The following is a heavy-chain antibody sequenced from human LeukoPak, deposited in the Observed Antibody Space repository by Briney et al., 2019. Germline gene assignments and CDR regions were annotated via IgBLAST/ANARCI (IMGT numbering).Heavy chain of an antibody. CDR1: GFTFSSYS. Sequence: GGSLRLSCAASGFTFSSYSMNWVRQAPGKGLEWVSSISTSSIYIYYADSVKGRFTISRDNSKNKQYLQMNSLRTEDTAVYYCARGSEDYDSSGYYYDLGDYWGQGTLVTVSS. D-gene: IGHD3-22*01. V-gene: IGHV3-21*01. CDR2: ISTSSIYI. J-gene: IGHJ4*02. CDR3: ARGSEDYDSSGYYYDLGDY.